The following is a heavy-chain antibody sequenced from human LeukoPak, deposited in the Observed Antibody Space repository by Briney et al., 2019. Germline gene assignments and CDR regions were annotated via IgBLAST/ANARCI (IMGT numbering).Heavy chain of an antibody. CDR2: IYSSGST. CDR1: GGSISSNNYY. Sequence: SETLSLTCTVSGGSISSNNYYWGWIRQPPGKGLEWIGSIYSSGSTYYSPSLKSRITISVDTSKNQFSLRLSSVTAADTAVYYCARQGYDILTGYYGICDYWGQGTLVTVSS. D-gene: IGHD3-9*01. J-gene: IGHJ4*02. V-gene: IGHV4-39*01. CDR3: ARQGYDILTGYYGICDY.